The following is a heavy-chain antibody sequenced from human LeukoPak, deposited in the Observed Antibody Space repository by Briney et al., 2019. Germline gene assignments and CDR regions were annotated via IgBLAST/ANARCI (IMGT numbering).Heavy chain of an antibody. CDR1: GFTFSSYS. J-gene: IGHJ4*02. V-gene: IGHV3-9*01. Sequence: GGSLRLSCAASGFTFSSYSMNWVRQAPGKGLEWVSGISWNSGSIDYADSVKGRFTISRDNAKNSLYLQMSSLRAEDTALYYCAKDKGYSSSWDFDYWGQGTLVTVSS. CDR3: AKDKGYSSSWDFDY. CDR2: ISWNSGSI. D-gene: IGHD6-13*01.